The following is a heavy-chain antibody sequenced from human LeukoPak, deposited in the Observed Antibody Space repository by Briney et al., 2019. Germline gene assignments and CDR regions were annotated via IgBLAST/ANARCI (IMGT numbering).Heavy chain of an antibody. CDR2: IYHSGST. CDR1: GYAISSGYF. D-gene: IGHD3-10*01. CDR3: ARAGFGLAPLRGTPFDY. V-gene: IGHV4-38-2*02. Sequence: SETLSLTCSVSGYAISSGYFWGWIRQPPGKGLEWIGTIYHSGSTNYNPSLKSRVTISVDTSKNQFSLKLSSVTAADTAVYYCARAGFGLAPLRGTPFDYWGQGTLVTVSS. J-gene: IGHJ4*02.